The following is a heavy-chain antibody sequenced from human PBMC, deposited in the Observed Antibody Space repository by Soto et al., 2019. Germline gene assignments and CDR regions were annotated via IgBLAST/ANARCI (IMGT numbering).Heavy chain of an antibody. CDR1: GYTFTGYY. CDR2: INPNSGGT. D-gene: IGHD3-10*01. Sequence: ASVKVSCKASGYTFTGYYMHWVRQAPGQGLEWMGWINPNSGGTNYAQKFQGWVTMTRDTSISTAYMELSRLRSDDTAVYYCARAPITMVRGGHVFYFDYWGQGTLVTVSS. CDR3: ARAPITMVRGGHVFYFDY. V-gene: IGHV1-2*04. J-gene: IGHJ4*02.